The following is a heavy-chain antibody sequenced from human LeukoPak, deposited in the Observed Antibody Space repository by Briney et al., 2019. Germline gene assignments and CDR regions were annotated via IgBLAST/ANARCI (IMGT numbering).Heavy chain of an antibody. CDR3: ARDLSSNWNY. Sequence: PGGSLRLSCAASGFTVSSNYMTWVRQAPGKGLEWISIIYSGGSTYYADSVKGRFTISRDNSKNTLYLHMNSLRAEDTAVYHCARDLSSNWNYWGQGTLVTVSS. CDR1: GFTVSSNY. D-gene: IGHD1-20*01. J-gene: IGHJ4*02. CDR2: IYSGGST. V-gene: IGHV3-66*01.